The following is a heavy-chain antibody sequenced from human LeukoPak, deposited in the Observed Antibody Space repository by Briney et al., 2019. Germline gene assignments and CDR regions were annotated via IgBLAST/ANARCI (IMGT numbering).Heavy chain of an antibody. CDR2: ISTSGSTI. V-gene: IGHV3-48*03. D-gene: IGHD2-21*02. Sequence: GGSLRLSCAASGFTFSSYEMNWVRQAPGKGLDWVSYISTSGSTIYYTDSVKGRATISRDNAKNSLYLQMNSLRAEDTAVYYCARPAYCGGNCYYFPDYWGQGTLVTVSS. J-gene: IGHJ4*02. CDR1: GFTFSSYE. CDR3: ARPAYCGGNCYYFPDY.